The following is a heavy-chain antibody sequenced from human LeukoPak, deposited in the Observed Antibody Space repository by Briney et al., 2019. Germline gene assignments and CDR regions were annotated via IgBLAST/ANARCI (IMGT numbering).Heavy chain of an antibody. V-gene: IGHV3-7*01. CDR3: ASRNNMDV. J-gene: IGHJ6*02. Sequence: PGGSLRLSCAASGFTFSSYAMTWVRQAPGKGLEWVANIKHDGSEKYYVDSVKGRFTISRDDAKNSLHLQMNSLRAEDTAVYYCASRNNMDVWGQGTTVSVSS. D-gene: IGHD1/OR15-1a*01. CDR2: IKHDGSEK. CDR1: GFTFSSYA.